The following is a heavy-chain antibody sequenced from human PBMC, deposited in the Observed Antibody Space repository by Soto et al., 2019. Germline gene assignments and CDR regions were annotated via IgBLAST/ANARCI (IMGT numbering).Heavy chain of an antibody. CDR1: GGSFISYT. J-gene: IGHJ4*02. V-gene: IGHV1-69*04. CDR2: IVPILGMA. D-gene: IGHD2-15*01. CDR3: ARDSNRTPGALDFDY. Sequence: ASVKVSCKASGGSFISYTFTWVRQAPGQGLEWMGRIVPILGMANYAQKFQGRVTITADKSTSTAHMELSSLRSEDTAVYYCARDSNRTPGALDFDYWGQGTLVTVSS.